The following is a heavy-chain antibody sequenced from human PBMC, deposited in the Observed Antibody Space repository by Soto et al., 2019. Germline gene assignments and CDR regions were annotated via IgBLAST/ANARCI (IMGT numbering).Heavy chain of an antibody. CDR3: ARLHSHGTYGMDV. CDR1: GGSFTYT. V-gene: IGHV1-69*13. Sequence: SSVKVSFKASGGSFTYTLSWVRHAPGQGLEWMGGIIPIFGTTNYAQKFQGRVTITADESTKTAYMELSTLRSEDTAVYYCARLHSHGTYGMDVWGQGTTVTVSS. D-gene: IGHD5-18*01. CDR2: IIPIFGTT. J-gene: IGHJ6*02.